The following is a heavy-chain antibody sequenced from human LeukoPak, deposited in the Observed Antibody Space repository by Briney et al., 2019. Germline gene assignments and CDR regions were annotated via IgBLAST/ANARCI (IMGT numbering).Heavy chain of an antibody. D-gene: IGHD2-15*01. Sequence: ASDTVSCKPSRYTFTGYYMHRVRQAPGQRLEWIGWINPNSGGTNYVQKFQGRVTMTRDTSITTAYMQLSRLRSDDTAVYYCASSPTSECSGGSCYSYWGQGTLVTVSS. CDR2: INPNSGGT. CDR1: RYTFTGYY. V-gene: IGHV1-2*02. J-gene: IGHJ4*02. CDR3: ASSPTSECSGGSCYSY.